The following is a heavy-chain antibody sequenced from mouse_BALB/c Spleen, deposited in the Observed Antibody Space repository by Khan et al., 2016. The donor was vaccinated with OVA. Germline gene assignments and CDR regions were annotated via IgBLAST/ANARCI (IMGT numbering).Heavy chain of an antibody. CDR2: IWSGGST. J-gene: IGHJ4*01. CDR3: ARKYYYGRNAMDY. D-gene: IGHD1-1*01. V-gene: IGHV2-2*02. Sequence: QVQLKESGPGLVQPSQSLSITCTVSGFSLTSYGVHWVRQSPGKGLEWLGVIWSGGSTDYNAAFISRLSISKDNSKSQVFFKMNSLQANDTAIYYCARKYYYGRNAMDYWGQGTSVTVSS. CDR1: GFSLTSYG.